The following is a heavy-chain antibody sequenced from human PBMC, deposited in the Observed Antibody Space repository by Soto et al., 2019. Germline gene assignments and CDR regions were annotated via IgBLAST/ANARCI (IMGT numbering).Heavy chain of an antibody. CDR2: IKSKTDGGTT. CDR3: TTALGVYNWNYVSYYYYMDV. CDR1: GFTFSNAW. V-gene: IGHV3-15*01. J-gene: IGHJ6*03. Sequence: EVQLVESGGGLVKPGGSLRLSCAASGFTFSNAWMSWVRQAPGKGLEWVGRIKSKTDGGTTDYAAPVKGRFTISRDDSKNTLYLQMNSLKTEDTAVYYCTTALGVYNWNYVSYYYYMDVWGKGTTVTVSS. D-gene: IGHD1-7*01.